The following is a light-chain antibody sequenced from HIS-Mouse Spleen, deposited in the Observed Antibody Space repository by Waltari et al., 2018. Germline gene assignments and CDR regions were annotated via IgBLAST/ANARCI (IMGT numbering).Light chain of an antibody. CDR3: SLYTSSSTVV. Sequence: QSALTQPPSVSGSPGQSVTISCTGTSSDVGSYNRVSWYQQPPGTAPQLMIYEVSNRPSGVPDRFAGSKSVNTASLTISGLQAEDEADYYCSLYTSSSTVVFGGGTKLTVL. CDR2: EVS. CDR1: SSDVGSYNR. J-gene: IGLJ2*01. V-gene: IGLV2-18*01.